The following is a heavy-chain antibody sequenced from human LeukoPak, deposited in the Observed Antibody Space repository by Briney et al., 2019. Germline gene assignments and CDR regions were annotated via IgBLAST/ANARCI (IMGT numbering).Heavy chain of an antibody. Sequence: ASVKVSCKPFGYTFNTYGITWVRQAPGQGLKWMGWISPYNGNTNYAQKFQGRVTLTTDTSTSMAYMELRSLRSDDTAVYYCARGPHERSGYPDDWGQGTLVTVSS. CDR3: ARGPHERSGYPDD. CDR1: GYTFNTYG. D-gene: IGHD3-22*01. J-gene: IGHJ4*02. CDR2: ISPYNGNT. V-gene: IGHV1-18*01.